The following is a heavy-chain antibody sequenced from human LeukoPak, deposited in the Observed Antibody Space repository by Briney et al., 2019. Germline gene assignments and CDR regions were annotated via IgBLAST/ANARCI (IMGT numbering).Heavy chain of an antibody. J-gene: IGHJ4*02. Sequence: SETLSLTCTVSGGSISSYYWSWIRQPPGKGLEWIGYIYYSGSTNYNPSLKSRVTISVDTSKNQFSLKLSSVTAADTAVYYCARQEGGYSSSLYVYWGQGTLVTVSS. V-gene: IGHV4-59*08. CDR1: GGSISSYY. CDR2: IYYSGST. CDR3: ARQEGGYSSSLYVY. D-gene: IGHD6-13*01.